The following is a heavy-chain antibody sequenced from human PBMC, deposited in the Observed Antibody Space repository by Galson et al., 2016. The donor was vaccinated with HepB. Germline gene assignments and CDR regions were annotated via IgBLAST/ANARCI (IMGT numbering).Heavy chain of an antibody. D-gene: IGHD6-6*01. CDR2: INPNSGGT. V-gene: IGHV1-2*04. CDR1: GYTFTDYY. CDR3: ARGNVHGLDV. Sequence: SVKVSCKASGYTFTDYYMHWVRQAPGQGLEWMGWINPNSGGTNYAQKFQGWVTMTRDTSISTAYMELSSLRSEDTAVYYCARGNVHGLDVWGQGATVTVSS. J-gene: IGHJ6*02.